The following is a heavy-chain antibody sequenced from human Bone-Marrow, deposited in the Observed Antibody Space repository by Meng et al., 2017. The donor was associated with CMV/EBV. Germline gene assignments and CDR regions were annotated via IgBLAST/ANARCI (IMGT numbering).Heavy chain of an antibody. CDR3: ARSTSRWLQVFDY. CDR2: IIPIFGTA. CDR1: GGTFSSYA. D-gene: IGHD5-24*01. J-gene: IGHJ4*02. Sequence: SVKVSCKASGGTFSSYAISWVRQAPGQGLEWMGGIIPIFGTANYAQKFQGRVTITTDESTSTAYRELSSLRSEDTAVYYCARSTSRWLQVFDYWGQGTLVTFAS. V-gene: IGHV1-69*05.